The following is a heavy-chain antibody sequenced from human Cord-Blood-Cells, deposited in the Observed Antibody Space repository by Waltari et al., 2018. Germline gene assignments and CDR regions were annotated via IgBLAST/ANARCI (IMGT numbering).Heavy chain of an antibody. CDR3: ARGGLDWYFDL. CDR1: GGSIRSRSYN. Sequence: QLQLQESRPGLVKPSETLSLTGTVSGGSIRSRSYNWGWIRQPPGKGLEWIGSIYYVGSTYYSPSLKSRVTISVDTSKNQFSLKLSSVTAADTAVYYCARGGLDWYFDLWGRGTLVTVSS. J-gene: IGHJ2*01. D-gene: IGHD3-16*01. V-gene: IGHV4-39*01. CDR2: IYYVGST.